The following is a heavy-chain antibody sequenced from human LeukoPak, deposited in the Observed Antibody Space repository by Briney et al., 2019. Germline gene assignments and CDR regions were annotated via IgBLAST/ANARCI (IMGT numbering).Heavy chain of an antibody. CDR3: ARDGQYSSSWYMSYYGMDV. CDR2: ISAYNGNT. D-gene: IGHD6-13*01. V-gene: IGHV1-18*01. Sequence: GASVKVSCKASGYTFTSYGISWVRQAPGQGLEWMGWISAYNGNTNYAQKLQGRVTMTTDTSTSTAYMELRSLRPDDTAVYYCARDGQYSSSWYMSYYGMDVWGQGTTVTVSS. CDR1: GYTFTSYG. J-gene: IGHJ6*02.